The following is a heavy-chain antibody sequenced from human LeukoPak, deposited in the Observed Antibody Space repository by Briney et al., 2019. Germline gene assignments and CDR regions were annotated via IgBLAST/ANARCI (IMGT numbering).Heavy chain of an antibody. Sequence: PSETLSLTCAVYGGSFSGYYWSWIRQPPGKGLEWIGEINHSGSTNYNPSLKSRVTISVDTSKNQFSLKLSSVTAADTAVYYCARHRGSSSWYGSFDYWGQGTLVTVSS. CDR3: ARHRGSSSWYGSFDY. CDR1: GGSFSGYY. CDR2: INHSGST. V-gene: IGHV4-34*01. J-gene: IGHJ4*02. D-gene: IGHD6-13*01.